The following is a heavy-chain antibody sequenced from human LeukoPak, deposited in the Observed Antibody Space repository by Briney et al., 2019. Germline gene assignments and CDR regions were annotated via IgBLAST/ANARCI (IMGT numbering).Heavy chain of an antibody. J-gene: IGHJ6*02. CDR2: INPNSGGT. V-gene: IGHV1-2*02. CDR1: GYTFTGYY. Sequence: GASVKVSCKASGYTFTGYYMHWVRQAPGQGLEWMGWINPNSGGTNYAQKFQGRVTMTRDTSISTAYMELSRLRSDDTAVYYCARDRWFGELSSMDVWGQGTTVTVSS. D-gene: IGHD3-10*01. CDR3: ARDRWFGELSSMDV.